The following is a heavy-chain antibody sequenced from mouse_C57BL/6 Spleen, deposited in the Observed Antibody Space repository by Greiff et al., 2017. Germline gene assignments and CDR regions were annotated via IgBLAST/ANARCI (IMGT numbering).Heavy chain of an antibody. CDR1: VSAFRLSC. V-gene: IGHV1-82*01. Sequence: QVQLQQSGPELVPPGASVPISCKASVSAFRLSCLPWVKQMPGKGLAWIVRISPGVGHTNYTGQLKGRATLTADKSSSTAYLQLSSLPSEESAVSFCARAGTAQSWFAYWGQGTLVTVAA. CDR3: ARAGTAQSWFAY. J-gene: IGHJ3*01. CDR2: ISPGVGHT. D-gene: IGHD3-2*02.